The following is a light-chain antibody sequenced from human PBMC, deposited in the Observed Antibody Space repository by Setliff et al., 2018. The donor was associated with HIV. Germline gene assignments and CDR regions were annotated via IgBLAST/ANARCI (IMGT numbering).Light chain of an antibody. J-gene: IGLJ2*01. Sequence: QSALTQPAPVSGAPGQSITISCTGSRDDVGAYNYVSWYQQHPGKAPKLMISEVNKRPSGVSNRFSGSKSGNTASLTISGLQAEDESDYYCTSYTTRTTLVFGGGTKVTV. CDR1: RDDVGAYNY. V-gene: IGLV2-14*01. CDR3: TSYTTRTTLV. CDR2: EVN.